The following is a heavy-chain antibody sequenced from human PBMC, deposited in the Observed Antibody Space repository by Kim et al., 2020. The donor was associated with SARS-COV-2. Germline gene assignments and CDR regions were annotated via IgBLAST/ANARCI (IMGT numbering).Heavy chain of an antibody. J-gene: IGHJ4*02. V-gene: IGHV3-23*01. Sequence: GGSLRLSCAASGFPFSTFAMSWARQAPGKGLEWVATISDSGRRTHYADSVKGRFTISRDNSRSTLFLQMNYLRAEDTAMYYCDAADYCGQGSLVTVSS. CDR2: ISDSGRRT. CDR1: GFPFSTFA. CDR3: DAADY.